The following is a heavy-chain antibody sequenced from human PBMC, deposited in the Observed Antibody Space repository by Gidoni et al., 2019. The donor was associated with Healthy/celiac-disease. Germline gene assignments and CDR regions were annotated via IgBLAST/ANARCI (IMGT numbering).Heavy chain of an antibody. V-gene: IGHV3-21*01. CDR3: ARGLVVPAAISYYYYGMDV. D-gene: IGHD2-2*01. J-gene: IGHJ6*02. CDR2: ISSSSSYI. Sequence: EVQLAESGGGLVKPGGSLRLSCAASGFTFSSYSMHWVRQAPGKGLEWVSSISSSSSYIDYADSVKGRFTISRDNAKSSLYLQMNSLRAEDTAVYYCARGLVVPAAISYYYYGMDVWGQGTTVTVSS. CDR1: GFTFSSYS.